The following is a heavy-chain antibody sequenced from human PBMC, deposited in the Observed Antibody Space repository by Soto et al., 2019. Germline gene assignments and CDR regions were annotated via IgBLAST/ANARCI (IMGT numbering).Heavy chain of an antibody. Sequence: QVQLVQSGAELKKPGASVKVSCKASGYTFSNYDMNWVRQATGQGPEWIGWVNPNNGDTGYAQKFQGRVTLTTDISTTTAYLVLTSLRSEDTDFYYCSNVSRKGRAIDFDYWGQGYLITVCS. D-gene: IGHD3-22*01. CDR1: GYTFSNYD. V-gene: IGHV1-8*01. J-gene: IGHJ4*02. CDR2: VNPNNGDT. CDR3: SNVSRKGRAIDFDY.